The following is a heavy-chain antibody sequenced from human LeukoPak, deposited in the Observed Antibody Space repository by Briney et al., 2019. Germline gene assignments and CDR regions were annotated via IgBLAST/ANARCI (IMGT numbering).Heavy chain of an antibody. J-gene: IGHJ4*02. CDR3: VLGARPSGY. V-gene: IGHV4-59*01. CDR2: IHDSGTT. CDR1: GVSIITYF. D-gene: IGHD1-26*01. Sequence: SETLSLTCTVSGVSIITYFWTWIRQPPGKGLEWIGNIHDSGTTNYNPSLKSRVTMSVDTSKNQFSLKLSSVTAADTAMYYCVLGARPSGYWGQGTLVTASS.